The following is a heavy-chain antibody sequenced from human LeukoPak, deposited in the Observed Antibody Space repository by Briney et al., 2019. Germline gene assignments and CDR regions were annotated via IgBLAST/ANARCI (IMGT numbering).Heavy chain of an antibody. CDR1: GFTFSSYA. Sequence: GGSLRLSCAASGFTFSSYAMSWVRQAPGKGLEWVSAISGSGGSTYYADSVEGRFAISRDSAKNSLYLQMSSLRAEDTAVYYCARDYYGDYGLDYWGQGTLVTVSS. CDR2: ISGSGGST. CDR3: ARDYYGDYGLDY. D-gene: IGHD4-17*01. V-gene: IGHV3-23*01. J-gene: IGHJ4*02.